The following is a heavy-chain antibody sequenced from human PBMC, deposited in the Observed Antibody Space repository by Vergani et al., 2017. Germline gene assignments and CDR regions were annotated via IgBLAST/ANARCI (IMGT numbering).Heavy chain of an antibody. D-gene: IGHD6-19*01. J-gene: IGHJ3*02. CDR2: IDWDDDK. CDR1: GFSLSTSGMC. V-gene: IGHV2-70*01. CDR3: ARIQSRGGWRHAFDI. Sequence: QITLKESGPTLVKPTQTLTLTCTFSGFSLSTSGMCVSWIRQPPGKALEWLALIDWDDDKYYSTSLKTRLTISKDISKNQVVLTMTNMDPVDTATYYCARIQSRGGWRHAFDIWGQGTMVTVSS.